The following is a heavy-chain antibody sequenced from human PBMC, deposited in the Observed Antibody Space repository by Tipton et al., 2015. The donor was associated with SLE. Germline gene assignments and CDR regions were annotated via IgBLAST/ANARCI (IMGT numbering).Heavy chain of an antibody. CDR2: IDQDGSEK. D-gene: IGHD2-15*01. Sequence: GSLRLSCVGSGFTFSRYWMTWVRQAPGKGLEWVANIDQDGSEKFYVDSVKGRFTISRDNAKNSLNRQMNSLRAEDTAVYYCAGGGWGAGRFGLWGQGSLVTVYS. CDR3: AGGGWGAGRFGL. J-gene: IGHJ5*02. V-gene: IGHV3-7*01. CDR1: GFTFSRYW.